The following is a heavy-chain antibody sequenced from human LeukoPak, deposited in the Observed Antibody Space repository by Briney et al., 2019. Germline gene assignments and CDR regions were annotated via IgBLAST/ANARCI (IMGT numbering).Heavy chain of an antibody. CDR3: ARKALNSYGYPYYYYYMDV. J-gene: IGHJ6*03. CDR2: IYHSGST. CDR1: GGSISSGSYY. D-gene: IGHD5-18*01. V-gene: IGHV4-39*07. Sequence: SETLSLTCTVSGGSISSGSYYWGWIRQPPGKGLEWIGSIYHSGSTYYNPSLKSRVTISVDTSKNQFSLKLSSVTAADTAVYYCARKALNSYGYPYYYYYMDVWGKGTTVTVSS.